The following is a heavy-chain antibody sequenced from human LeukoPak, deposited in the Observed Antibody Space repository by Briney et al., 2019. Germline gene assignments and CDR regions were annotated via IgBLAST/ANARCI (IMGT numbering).Heavy chain of an antibody. J-gene: IGHJ1*01. CDR1: GYTFTSYG. V-gene: IGHV1-18*01. D-gene: IGHD2-2*01. Sequence: ASVKVSCKASGYTFTSYGISWVRQAPGQGLEWMGWISAYNGNTNYAQKLQGRVTMTTDTSTSTAYMELRSLRSDDTAVYYCARDARYCSSTSCQGLSQHWGQGTLVTVSS. CDR2: ISAYNGNT. CDR3: ARDARYCSSTSCQGLSQH.